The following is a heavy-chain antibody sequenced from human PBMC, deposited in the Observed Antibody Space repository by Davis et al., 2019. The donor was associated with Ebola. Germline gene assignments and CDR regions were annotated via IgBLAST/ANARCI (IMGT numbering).Heavy chain of an antibody. J-gene: IGHJ6*02. CDR3: ARDQVPAAINYYGMDV. D-gene: IGHD2-2*02. V-gene: IGHV4-34*01. CDR1: GGSFSGYY. CDR2: INHSGST. Sequence: SETLSLTCAVYGGSFSGYYWSWIRQPPGKGLEWIGEINHSGSTNYNPSLKSRVTISVDTSKNQFSLKLSSVTAADTAVYYCARDQVPAAINYYGMDVWGQGTTVTVSS.